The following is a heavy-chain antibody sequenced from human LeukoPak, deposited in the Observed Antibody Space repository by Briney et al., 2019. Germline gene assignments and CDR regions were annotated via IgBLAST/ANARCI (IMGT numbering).Heavy chain of an antibody. CDR1: GFTFSTYA. V-gene: IGHV3-23*01. D-gene: IGHD3-22*01. J-gene: IGHJ4*02. CDR2: ISNSGGST. Sequence: QAGGSLRLSCAASGFTFSTYAMSWVRQAPGKGLEWLSAISNSGGSTYYPDSVKGRFTISRDNSKNTLYLQMNSLRVEDTAVYYCAELTGSDNSGYSTLGDWGQGTLVTVSS. CDR3: AELTGSDNSGYSTLGD.